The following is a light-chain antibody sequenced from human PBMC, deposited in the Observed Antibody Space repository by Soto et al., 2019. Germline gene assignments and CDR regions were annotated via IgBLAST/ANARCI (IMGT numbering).Light chain of an antibody. CDR1: QSIRND. CDR3: QQTDSTPQT. CDR2: AAS. V-gene: IGKV1-39*01. Sequence: DIQMTQSPSSLSASVGDRVTISCRASQSIRNDVSWYQQKPGTAPKLLIRAASTLQSGVPSRFIGSGSGTDFTLTISSLQIEDFATYFCQQTDSTPQTFGQGTNVEI. J-gene: IGKJ1*01.